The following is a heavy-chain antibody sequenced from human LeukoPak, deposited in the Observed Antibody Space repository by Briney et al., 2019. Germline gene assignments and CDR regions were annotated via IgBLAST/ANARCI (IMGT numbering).Heavy chain of an antibody. D-gene: IGHD5-24*01. J-gene: IGHJ4*02. CDR3: AKDIGPHLRDGYNGYFDY. CDR1: GFTFSSYA. V-gene: IGHV3-23*01. Sequence: AGGSLRLSCAASGFTFSSYAMSWVRQAPGKGLEWVSAISGSGGSTYYADSVKGRFTISRDNSKNTLYLQMNSLRAEDTALYYCAKDIGPHLRDGYNGYFDYWGQGTLVTVSS. CDR2: ISGSGGST.